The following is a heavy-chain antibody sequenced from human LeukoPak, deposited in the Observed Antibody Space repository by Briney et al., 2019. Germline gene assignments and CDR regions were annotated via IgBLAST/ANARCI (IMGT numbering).Heavy chain of an antibody. Sequence: GGSLRLSCAASGFIFSSYGMHWVRQAPGKGLEWVAVIWYDGSNKYYADSVKGRFTISRDNSKNTLYLQMNSLRAEDTAVYYCAREEGDPSSGWYQNWFDPWGQGTLVTVSS. V-gene: IGHV3-33*01. J-gene: IGHJ5*02. CDR2: IWYDGSNK. CDR3: AREEGDPSSGWYQNWFDP. D-gene: IGHD6-19*01. CDR1: GFIFSSYG.